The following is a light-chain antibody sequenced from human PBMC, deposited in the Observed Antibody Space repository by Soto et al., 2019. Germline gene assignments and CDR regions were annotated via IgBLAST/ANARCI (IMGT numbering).Light chain of an antibody. CDR3: SSYTSSSTQLV. CDR2: DVS. CDR1: SSDVGGYNY. J-gene: IGLJ2*01. V-gene: IGLV2-14*03. Sequence: QSVLTQPASVSGSPGQSITISCTGTSSDVGGYNYVSWYQHHPGKAPKLMIYDVSNRPSGVSNRFSGSKSGTTASLTISGLQAEDEADYYCSSYTSSSTQLVFGGETKLTVL.